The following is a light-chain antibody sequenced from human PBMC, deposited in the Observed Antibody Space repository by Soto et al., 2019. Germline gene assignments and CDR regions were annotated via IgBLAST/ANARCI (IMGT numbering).Light chain of an antibody. J-gene: IGKJ1*01. CDR2: DAS. CDR1: QGISSA. CDR3: QQFNNYSWT. Sequence: AIQLTPSPSSLSASVGDRVTITCRASQGISSALAWYQQKPGKAPKLLIYDASSLESGVPSRFSGSGSGTDFTLTISSLQPEDFATYYCQQFNNYSWTFGQGTKVEIK. V-gene: IGKV1D-13*01.